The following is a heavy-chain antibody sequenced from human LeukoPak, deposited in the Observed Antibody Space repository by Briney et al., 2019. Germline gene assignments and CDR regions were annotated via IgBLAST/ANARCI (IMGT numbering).Heavy chain of an antibody. CDR3: ARDSSWFDY. J-gene: IGHJ4*02. CDR1: GFTFTSYS. Sequence: EGSLRLSCAASGFTFTSYSMNWVRQAPGKGLEWVSSISSSGDYIYYADSVKGRFTISRDNAKNSLFLQMSSLRAEDTAVYYCARDSSWFDYWGQGTLVTVSS. V-gene: IGHV3-21*01. CDR2: ISSSGDYI.